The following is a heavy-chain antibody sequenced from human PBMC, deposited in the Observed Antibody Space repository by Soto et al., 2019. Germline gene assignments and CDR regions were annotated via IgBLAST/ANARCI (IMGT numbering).Heavy chain of an antibody. V-gene: IGHV4-34*01. D-gene: IGHD6-13*01. CDR3: ARIAAAGTSSDY. CDR2: INHSGSA. CDR1: GGNFSGYV. Sequence: PSETLPLTCGVYGGNFSGYVGTWISQPPGKGLQWIGQINHSGSANYNPSLKSRVTISVDKSKNQFSLKLSSVTAADTAVYYCARIAAAGTSSDYWGRGTQVP. J-gene: IGHJ4*02.